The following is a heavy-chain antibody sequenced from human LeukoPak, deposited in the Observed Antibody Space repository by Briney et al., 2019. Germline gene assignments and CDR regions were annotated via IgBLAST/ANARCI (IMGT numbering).Heavy chain of an antibody. D-gene: IGHD2-2*02. CDR2: IYYSGST. CDR1: GGSISSSSYY. V-gene: IGHV4-39*01. CDR3: ANTVVPAAIAYSNYVWFDP. J-gene: IGHJ5*02. Sequence: SETLSLTCTVSGGSISSSSYYWGWIRQPPGKGLEWIGSIYYSGSTYCNPSLKSRVTISVDTSKNQFSLELSSVTAADTAVYYCANTVVPAAIAYSNYVWFDPWGQGTLVTVSS.